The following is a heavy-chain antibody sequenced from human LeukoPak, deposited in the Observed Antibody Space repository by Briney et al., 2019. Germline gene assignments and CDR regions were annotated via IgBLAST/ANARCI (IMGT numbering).Heavy chain of an antibody. D-gene: IGHD6-19*01. CDR3: AKEVAIPVAVDAFER. CDR2: ISARGGTT. Sequence: PGGSLRLSCAASGFTFNSYAMSWVRQAPGKGLEGVSAISARGGTTYYADSVKGRFTISRDNSKNTLYLQMNSLGAEETAVYYCAKEVAIPVAVDAFERWGQGTLVTVSS. V-gene: IGHV3-23*01. J-gene: IGHJ3*02. CDR1: GFTFNSYA.